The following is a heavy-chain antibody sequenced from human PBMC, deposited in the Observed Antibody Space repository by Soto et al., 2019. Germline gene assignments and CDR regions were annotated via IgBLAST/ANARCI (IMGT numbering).Heavy chain of an antibody. CDR3: ATERHIVVVRGPFDS. V-gene: IGHV1-3*01. J-gene: IGHJ5*01. D-gene: IGHD2-2*01. CDR2: INPDNGNT. CDR1: GYTFRDYA. Sequence: QVQLVQSGAEAKKPGASVKVSCEASGYTFRDYAMHWVRQAPGQSPEWMGWINPDNGNTKYSQRFQGRLIFTRDNSANTAYMELSSLRSEDTAVYYCATERHIVVVRGPFDSWGQGTLITVSS.